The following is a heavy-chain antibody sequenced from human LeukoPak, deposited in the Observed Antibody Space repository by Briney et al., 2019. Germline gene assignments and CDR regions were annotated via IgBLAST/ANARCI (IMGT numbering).Heavy chain of an antibody. Sequence: SVKVSCKASAGTFSSYAISWVRHAPGQGLEWMGRIIPIFGTANYAQKFQGRVTITADKSTSTAYMELSSLRSEDTAVYYCARAPGATGFDYWGQGTLVTVSS. V-gene: IGHV1-69*06. D-gene: IGHD1-26*01. CDR1: AGTFSSYA. J-gene: IGHJ4*02. CDR3: ARAPGATGFDY. CDR2: IIPIFGTA.